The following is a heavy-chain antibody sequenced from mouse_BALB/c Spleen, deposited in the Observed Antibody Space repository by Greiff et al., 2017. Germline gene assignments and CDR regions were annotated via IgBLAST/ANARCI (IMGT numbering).Heavy chain of an antibody. D-gene: IGHD3-3*01. J-gene: IGHJ1*01. CDR2: IDPANGNT. V-gene: IGHV14-3*02. CDR3: ARGGTGPRANWYFDV. Sequence: EVHLVESGAELVKPGASVKLSCTASGFNIKDTYMHWVKQRPEQGLEWIGRIDPANGNTKYDPKFQGKATITADTSSNTAYLQLSSLTSEDTAVYYCARGGTGPRANWYFDVWGAGTTVTVSS. CDR1: GFNIKDTY.